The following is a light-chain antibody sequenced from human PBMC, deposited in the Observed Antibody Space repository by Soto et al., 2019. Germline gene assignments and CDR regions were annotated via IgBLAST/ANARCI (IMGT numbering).Light chain of an antibody. CDR1: QSVSSSY. Sequence: EIVLTQSPGTLSLSPGERATPSCRASQSVSSSYLAWYQQKPGQAPRLLIYGASSRATGIPDRFSGSGSGTDFTLTISSLQSEDFAVYYCQQYIQWPLTFGGGTKVDIK. V-gene: IGKV3-20*01. CDR2: GAS. J-gene: IGKJ4*01. CDR3: QQYIQWPLT.